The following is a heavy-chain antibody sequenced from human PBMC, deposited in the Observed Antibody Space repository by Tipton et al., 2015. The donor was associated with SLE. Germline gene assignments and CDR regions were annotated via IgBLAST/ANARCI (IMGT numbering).Heavy chain of an antibody. CDR1: GFTVSDNY. Sequence: QLVQSGGGVVQAGGSLRLSCAASGFTVSDNYMDWVRQAPGKGLEWVSVLYSGGSTYYADAVKGRFTISRDNSKSALYLRMDSLGPEDTAVYYCAREVLRKFDFWGQGTLVTVSS. J-gene: IGHJ4*02. CDR2: LYSGGST. V-gene: IGHV3-53*04. CDR3: AREVLRKFDF. D-gene: IGHD5-12*01.